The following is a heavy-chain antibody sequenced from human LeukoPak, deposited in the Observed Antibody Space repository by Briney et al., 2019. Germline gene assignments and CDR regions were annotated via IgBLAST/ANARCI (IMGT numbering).Heavy chain of an antibody. CDR1: GFSFSSAC. Sequence: PGRSLRLSCAVSGFSFSSACMHWVRQAPGKGLEWVAVISYRGSTKYYVAPVKGRLTISRDNSKNTLYLEMNSLRTEDSAMHYCAKEGSSGPRYPNWNFDL. V-gene: IGHV3-30*18. D-gene: IGHD3-10*01. J-gene: IGHJ2*01. CDR3: AKEGSSGPRYPNWNFDL. CDR2: ISYRGSTK.